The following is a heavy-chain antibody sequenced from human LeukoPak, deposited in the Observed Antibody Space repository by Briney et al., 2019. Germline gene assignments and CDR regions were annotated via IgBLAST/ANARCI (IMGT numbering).Heavy chain of an antibody. CDR3: ARDSNWYDY. CDR2: IYINGNT. CDR1: GGSLRSHY. J-gene: IGHJ5*01. Sequence: SETPFLPCTVSGGSLRSHYRGWFRDPPREGLEWIGRIYINGNTNYNPSLKSRITMSVDTSKNQFSLKLSAVTAADTAVYYCARDSNWYDYWGQGTLVTVSS. V-gene: IGHV4-4*07.